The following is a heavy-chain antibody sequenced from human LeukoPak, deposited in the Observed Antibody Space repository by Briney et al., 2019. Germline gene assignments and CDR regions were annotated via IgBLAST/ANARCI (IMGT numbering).Heavy chain of an antibody. V-gene: IGHV1-69*06. CDR3: ARKVPNDSSGYYYRGQFDP. D-gene: IGHD3-22*01. Sequence: SVKVSCKASGGTFSSYAINWVRQAPGQGLEWMGGIIPIFGTSNYAHKFQGRVTITADKSTSTAYMELSSLRSEDTAVYYCARKVPNDSSGYYYRGQFDPWGQGTLVTVSS. J-gene: IGHJ5*02. CDR2: IIPIFGTS. CDR1: GGTFSSYA.